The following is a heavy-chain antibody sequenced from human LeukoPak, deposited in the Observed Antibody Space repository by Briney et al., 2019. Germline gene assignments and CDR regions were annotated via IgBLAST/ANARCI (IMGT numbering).Heavy chain of an antibody. CDR2: IIPIFGTA. D-gene: IGHD5-18*01. Sequence: SVKVSCKASGGTFSSYAISWVRQAPGQGLEWMGGIIPIFGTANYAQKFQGRVTITTDESTSTAYMELSSLRSEDTAVYYCARGQGGYSYGQGGFDYWGQGTLVTVSS. CDR1: GGTFSSYA. J-gene: IGHJ4*02. CDR3: ARGQGGYSYGQGGFDY. V-gene: IGHV1-69*05.